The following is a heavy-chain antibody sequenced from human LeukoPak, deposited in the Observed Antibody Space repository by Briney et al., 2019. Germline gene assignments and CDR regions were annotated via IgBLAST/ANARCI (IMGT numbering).Heavy chain of an antibody. Sequence: ASVEVSCKASGYTFTSYGISWVRQAPGQGLEWMGWISAYNGNTNYAQKLQGRVTMTTDTSTSTAYMDLRNLKSDDTAVYYCAISGDGYNLAAFDYWGQGTLVTVSS. CDR3: AISGDGYNLAAFDY. J-gene: IGHJ4*02. CDR2: ISAYNGNT. CDR1: GYTFTSYG. V-gene: IGHV1-18*01. D-gene: IGHD5-24*01.